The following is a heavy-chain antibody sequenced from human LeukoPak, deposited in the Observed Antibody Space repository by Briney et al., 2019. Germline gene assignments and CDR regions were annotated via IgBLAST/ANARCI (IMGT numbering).Heavy chain of an antibody. V-gene: IGHV4-34*01. D-gene: IGHD3-3*01. Sequence: SETLTLTCAASAGSFSGYYWSWIRQPPGKGLEWIGEINHSGSTNYNPSIKSRVTISVDTSKIQFPLKLSSVTAADTAVYYCVVEFGGEWISDYNPATNWGQGTLVTVSS. CDR3: VVEFGGEWISDYNPATN. CDR2: INHSGST. J-gene: IGHJ4*02. CDR1: AGSFSGYY.